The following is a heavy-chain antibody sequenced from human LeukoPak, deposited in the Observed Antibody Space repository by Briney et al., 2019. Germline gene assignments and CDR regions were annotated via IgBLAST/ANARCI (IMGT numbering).Heavy chain of an antibody. CDR1: GGSFSGYY. CDR3: ARDSSGYSSGSIYDY. V-gene: IGHV4-34*01. CDR2: INHSGST. J-gene: IGHJ4*02. Sequence: PSEILSLTCAVYGGSFSGYYWSWIRQPPGKGLEWIGEINHSGSTNYNPSLKSRVTISVDTSKNQFSLKLSSVTAADTAVYYCARDSSGYSSGSIYDYWGQGTLVTVSS. D-gene: IGHD6-19*01.